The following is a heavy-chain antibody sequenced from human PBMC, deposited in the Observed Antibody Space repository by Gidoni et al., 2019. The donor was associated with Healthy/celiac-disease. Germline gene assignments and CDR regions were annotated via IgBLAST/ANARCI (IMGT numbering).Heavy chain of an antibody. CDR1: GGTFSSYT. CDR2: IIPILGIA. V-gene: IGHV1-69*04. J-gene: IGHJ4*02. Sequence: SSVKVSCKASGGTFSSYTISWVRQAPGQGLEWMGRIIPILGIANYAQKFQGRVTITADKSTSTAYMELSSLRSEDTAVYYCAREGAYYDSSGYYYRYWGQGTLVTVSS. D-gene: IGHD3-22*01. CDR3: AREGAYYDSSGYYYRY.